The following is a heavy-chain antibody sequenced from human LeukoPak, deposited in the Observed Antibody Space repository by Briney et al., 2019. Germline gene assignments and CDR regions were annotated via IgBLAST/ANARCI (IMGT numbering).Heavy chain of an antibody. D-gene: IGHD6-6*01. Sequence: SSETLSLTCTVSGGSISSYYWSWIRQPAGKGLEWIGRIYTSGSTNYNPSLKSRVTISVDKSRNQFSLKLSSVTAADTAVYYCARESTIAARLYYYYMDVWGKGTTVTVSS. J-gene: IGHJ6*03. CDR3: ARESTIAARLYYYYMDV. CDR2: IYTSGST. CDR1: GGSISSYY. V-gene: IGHV4-4*07.